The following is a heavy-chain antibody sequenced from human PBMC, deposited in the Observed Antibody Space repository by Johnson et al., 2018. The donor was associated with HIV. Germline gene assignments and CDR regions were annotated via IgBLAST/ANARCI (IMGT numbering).Heavy chain of an antibody. J-gene: IGHJ3*02. CDR3: ARESSAGEYSYGII. V-gene: IGHV3-66*02. D-gene: IGHD5-18*01. CDR2: IYRGGST. Sequence: VQLVESGGGLVQPGGSLRLSCAASGFTVSSNFMTWVRQAPGEGLEWVAVIYRGGSTYYADSVKGRFTISRDNSKNTLYLQMNSRKAEDTAVYYCARESSAGEYSYGIIWGQGTMVTVSS. CDR1: GFTVSSNF.